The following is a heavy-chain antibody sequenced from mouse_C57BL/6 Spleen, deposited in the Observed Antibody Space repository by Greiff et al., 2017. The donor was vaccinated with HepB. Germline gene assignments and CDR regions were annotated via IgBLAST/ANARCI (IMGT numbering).Heavy chain of an antibody. CDR1: GYTFTSYW. V-gene: IGHV1-52*01. J-gene: IGHJ3*01. D-gene: IGHD1-1*01. CDR2: IDPSDSET. CDR3: APAAFYGSFAY. Sequence: QVQLQQPGAELVRPGSSVKLSCKASGYTFTSYWMHWVKQRPIQGLEWIGNIDPSDSETHYNQKFKDKATLTVDKSSSTAYMQLSSLTSEDSAVCYCAPAAFYGSFAYWGQGTLVTVSA.